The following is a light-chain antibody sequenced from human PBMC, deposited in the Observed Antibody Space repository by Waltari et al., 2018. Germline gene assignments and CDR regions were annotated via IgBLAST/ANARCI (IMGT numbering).Light chain of an antibody. CDR3: LSYTSSSTLGV. CDR1: SSDIGDYNY. CDR2: EVG. V-gene: IGLV2-14*01. Sequence: QSALTQPASVSGSPGQSITIPCTGTSSDIGDYNYVHWYQQHPAKAPKLIIYEVGNRPSGISNRFSGSKSGNTASLTISGLQAEDEADYFCLSYTSSSTLGVFGGGTKLTVL. J-gene: IGLJ3*02.